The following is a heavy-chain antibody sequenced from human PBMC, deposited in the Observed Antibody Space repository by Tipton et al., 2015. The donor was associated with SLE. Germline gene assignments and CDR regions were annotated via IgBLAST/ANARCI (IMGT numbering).Heavy chain of an antibody. CDR1: GGSFGYYY. V-gene: IGHV4-34*01. J-gene: IGHJ6*02. CDR2: INHSGST. CDR3: ARDAGMDV. Sequence: TLSLTCAVYGGSFGYYYWSWIRQPPGKGLEWIGDINHSGSTSYNPSLKSRVTISVDTSKNQFSLKLSSVTAADTAIYYCARDAGMDVWGQGITVTVSS.